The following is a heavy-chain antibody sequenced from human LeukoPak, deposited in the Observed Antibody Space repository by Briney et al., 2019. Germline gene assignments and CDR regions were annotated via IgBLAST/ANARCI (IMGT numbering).Heavy chain of an antibody. CDR1: GGSISSSSYY. CDR2: IYYSGST. V-gene: IGHV4-39*01. D-gene: IGHD4-23*01. J-gene: IGHJ4*02. CDR3: AGQTTVVTTTLFDY. Sequence: PSETLSLTCTVSGGSISSSSYYWGWIRQPPGKGLEWIGSIYYSGSTYYNPSPKSRVTISVDTSKNQSSLKLSSVTAADTAVYYCAGQTTVVTTTLFDYWGQGTMVTVSS.